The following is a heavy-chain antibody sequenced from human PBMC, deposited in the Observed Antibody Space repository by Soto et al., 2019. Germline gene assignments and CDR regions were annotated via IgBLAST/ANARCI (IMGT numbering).Heavy chain of an antibody. CDR2: MNSDGSTT. CDR3: ARAVYDSTGFRTRFDP. CDR1: GFTFSSYW. J-gene: IGHJ5*02. V-gene: IGHV3-74*01. Sequence: GGSLRLSCAASGFTFSSYWMHWVRQPPGRGLVWVSRMNSDGSTTNYADSVKGRFTTSRDNAKNTLYLQMNSLRAEDTAVYYCARAVYDSTGFRTRFDPWGQGTLVTVSS. D-gene: IGHD3-22*01.